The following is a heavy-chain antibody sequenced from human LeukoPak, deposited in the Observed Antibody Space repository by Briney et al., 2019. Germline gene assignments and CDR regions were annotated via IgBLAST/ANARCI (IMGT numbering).Heavy chain of an antibody. CDR2: IGVGGDT. CDR3: AKDLHDSWAVDY. Sequence: GGSLRLSCAASRFTLSSYGMSWVRQAPGKGLEWVSHIGVGGDTDFADSVKGRFTISRDNSKKTLYLQMNSLTADDTALYYCAKDLHDSWAVDYWGPGILVTVSS. D-gene: IGHD3-3*01. J-gene: IGHJ4*02. V-gene: IGHV3-23*01. CDR1: RFTLSSYG.